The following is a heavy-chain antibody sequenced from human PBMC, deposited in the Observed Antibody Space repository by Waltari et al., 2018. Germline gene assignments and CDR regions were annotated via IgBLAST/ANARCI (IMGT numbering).Heavy chain of an antibody. CDR1: GGTFSSYA. J-gene: IGHJ4*02. CDR2: IITIFGTT. Sequence: QVQLVQSGAEVKKPGSSVKVSCKASGGTFSSYAISWVRQAPGQGLEWMGRIITIFGTTNYAQKFQGRVTITADKSTSTAYMELSSLRSEDTAVYYCARDPQLLSAGPDYWGQGTLVTVSS. CDR3: ARDPQLLSAGPDY. D-gene: IGHD2-2*01. V-gene: IGHV1-69*14.